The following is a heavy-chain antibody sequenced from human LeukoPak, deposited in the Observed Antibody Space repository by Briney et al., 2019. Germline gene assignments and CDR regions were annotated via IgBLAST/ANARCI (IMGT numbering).Heavy chain of an antibody. CDR3: ARDRAAADLDY. CDR2: IWYDGSNK. CDR1: GFTFSSYG. D-gene: IGHD6-13*01. J-gene: IGHJ4*02. V-gene: IGHV3-33*01. Sequence: GGSLRLSCAASGFTFSSYGMHWVRQAPGKGLEWVAVIWYDGSNKFYADSVKGRFTISRDNSKNTLYLQMNSLRAEDTAVYYCARDRAAADLDYWGQGTLVTVSS.